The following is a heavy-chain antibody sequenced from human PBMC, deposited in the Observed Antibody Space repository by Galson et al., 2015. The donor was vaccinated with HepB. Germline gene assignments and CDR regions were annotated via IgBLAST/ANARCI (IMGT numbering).Heavy chain of an antibody. CDR1: GFTFSSYG. CDR2: IWYDGSNK. CDR3: ARGSAGRERYYYYYGMDV. V-gene: IGHV3-33*01. Sequence: SLRLSCAASGFTFSSYGMHWVRQAPGKGLEWVAVIWYDGSNKYYADSVKGRFTISRDNSKNTLYLQMNSLRAEDTAVYYCARGSAGRERYYYYYGMDVWGQGTTVTVSS. J-gene: IGHJ6*02. D-gene: IGHD6-13*01.